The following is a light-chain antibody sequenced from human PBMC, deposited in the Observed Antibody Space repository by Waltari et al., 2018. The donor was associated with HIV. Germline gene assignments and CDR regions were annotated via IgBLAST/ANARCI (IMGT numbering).Light chain of an antibody. V-gene: IGLV3-19*01. CDR1: TLNSYY. J-gene: IGLJ3*02. CDR3: NSRDSSAKHHWV. CDR2: GKN. Sequence: SSELTQDPAVSVALVQTVRITCQCDTLNSYYSTSWYQQKPGQAPVIVIYGKNNRPSGIQDRFSGSSSGNTASLTITGAQAEDEADYYCNSRDSSAKHHWVFGGGTKLTVL.